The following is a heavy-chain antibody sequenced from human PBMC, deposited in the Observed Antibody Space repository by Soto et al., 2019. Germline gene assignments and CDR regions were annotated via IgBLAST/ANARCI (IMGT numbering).Heavy chain of an antibody. CDR2: IYYSGST. Sequence: QVQLQESGPGLVKPSQTLSLTCTVSGGSISSGGYYWSWIRQHPGKGLEWIGYIYYSGSTYYNPSLKRRVTISVDTSKNKFALKLSSVTAADTAVYYCARAAATMVRGNWFDPWGQGTLVTVSS. D-gene: IGHD3-10*01. V-gene: IGHV4-31*03. CDR3: ARAAATMVRGNWFDP. CDR1: GGSISSGGYY. J-gene: IGHJ5*02.